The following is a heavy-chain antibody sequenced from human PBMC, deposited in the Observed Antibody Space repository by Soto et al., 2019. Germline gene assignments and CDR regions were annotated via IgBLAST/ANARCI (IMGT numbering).Heavy chain of an antibody. Sequence: EVQLVESGGGLVQPGRSLRLSCAASGFTFVDYAIPWVRQAPGKGLEWVSGISWNSGSIGYADSVKGRFNISRDNANNSAYLPINSPRAEDTALYYCAKVSGSYLIGFFDYRGQGTLVTVFS. CDR2: ISWNSGSI. CDR3: AKVSGSYLIGFFDY. V-gene: IGHV3-9*01. D-gene: IGHD1-26*01. CDR1: GFTFVDYA. J-gene: IGHJ4*02.